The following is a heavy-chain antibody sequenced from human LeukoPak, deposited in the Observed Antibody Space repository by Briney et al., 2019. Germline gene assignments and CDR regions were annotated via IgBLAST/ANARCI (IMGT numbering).Heavy chain of an antibody. V-gene: IGHV5-51*01. CDR2: IDPRDSDT. CDR3: ARRQYQLNKPPFDY. J-gene: IGHJ4*02. D-gene: IGHD2-2*01. Sequence: GESLKISCKGSGYSFTSYWIGWVRQMPGKGLEWKGIIDPRDSDTKYSPSFRGQVTISAAKSINTAYLQWSSLQASDTAIYYCARRQYQLNKPPFDYWGQGTQVTVSS. CDR1: GYSFTSYW.